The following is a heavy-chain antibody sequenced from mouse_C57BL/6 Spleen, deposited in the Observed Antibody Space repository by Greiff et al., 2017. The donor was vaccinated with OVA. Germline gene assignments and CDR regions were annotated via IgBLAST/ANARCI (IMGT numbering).Heavy chain of an antibody. D-gene: IGHD2-4*01. CDR3: ARPYYDYDGGFAY. Sequence: EVQLQQSGPVLVKPGASVKMSCKASGYTFTDYYMNWVKQSHGKSLEWIGVINPYNGGTSYNQKFKGKATLTVDKSSSTAYMELNSLTSEDSAVYYCARPYYDYDGGFAYWGQGTLVTVSA. V-gene: IGHV1-19*01. CDR2: INPYNGGT. J-gene: IGHJ3*01. CDR1: GYTFTDYY.